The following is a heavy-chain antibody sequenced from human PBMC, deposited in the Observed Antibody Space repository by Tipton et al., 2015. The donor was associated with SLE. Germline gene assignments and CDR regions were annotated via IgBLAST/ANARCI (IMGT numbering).Heavy chain of an antibody. Sequence: TLSLTCAVSGYSISSGYYWGWIRQPPGRGLEWIGNIYHSGSTYYNPSLKSRVTISVDTSKKQFSLKLSSVTAAETAVYYCAAKPAADKGWFDPWGQANLVTVSS. J-gene: IGHJ5*02. D-gene: IGHD6-13*01. V-gene: IGHV4-38-2*01. CDR2: IYHSGST. CDR1: GYSISSGYY. CDR3: AAKPAADKGWFDP.